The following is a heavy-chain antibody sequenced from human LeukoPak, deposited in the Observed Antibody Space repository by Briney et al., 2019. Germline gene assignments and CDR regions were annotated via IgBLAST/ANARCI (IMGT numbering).Heavy chain of an antibody. D-gene: IGHD3-22*01. J-gene: IGHJ4*02. Sequence: GGSLRLSCAASGFTFSSYAMHWVRQAPGKGLEWVAVISYDGSNKYYADSVKGRFTISRDNSKNTLYLQMNSLRAEDTAVYYCAGANYYDISGYDYWGQGTLVTVSS. CDR2: ISYDGSNK. CDR3: AGANYYDISGYDY. CDR1: GFTFSSYA. V-gene: IGHV3-30-3*01.